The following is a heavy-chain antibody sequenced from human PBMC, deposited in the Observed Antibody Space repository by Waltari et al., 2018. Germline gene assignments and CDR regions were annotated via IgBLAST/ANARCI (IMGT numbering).Heavy chain of an antibody. D-gene: IGHD2-8*01. V-gene: IGHV4-39*01. CDR3: ARHNRGLLIRAFDI. CDR1: GVSISSKSYF. J-gene: IGHJ3*02. CDR2: IYSTGTT. Sequence: QLQLQESGPGLVKASETLSLNCIVSGVSISSKSYFWGWVRQPPGQGLEWVGNIYSTGTTYYNPSLESRVTISVDTSKNQFSLTLTSVTAADAAVYYCARHNRGLLIRAFDIWGQGTMVSVSS.